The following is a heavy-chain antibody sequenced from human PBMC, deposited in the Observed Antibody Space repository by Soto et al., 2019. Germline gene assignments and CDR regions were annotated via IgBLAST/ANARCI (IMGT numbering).Heavy chain of an antibody. CDR3: ARNSGYYSPAFFDY. J-gene: IGHJ4*02. Sequence: SVKVSCKASGYTFTSYYMHWVRQAPGQGLEWMGGIIPIFGTANYAQKFQGRVTITADESTSTAYMELSSLRSEDTAVYYCARNSGYYSPAFFDYWGQGTLVTVSS. CDR2: IIPIFGTA. CDR1: GYTFTSYY. D-gene: IGHD3-22*01. V-gene: IGHV1-69*13.